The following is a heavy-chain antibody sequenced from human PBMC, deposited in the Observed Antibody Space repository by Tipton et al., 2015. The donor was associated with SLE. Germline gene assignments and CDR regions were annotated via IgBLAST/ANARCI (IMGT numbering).Heavy chain of an antibody. CDR3: ARVHPGIAAEGYYYYYMDV. CDR1: GGSISSSSYY. D-gene: IGHD6-13*01. Sequence: TLSLTCTVSGGSISSSSYYWGWIRQPPGKGLEWIGSIYYSGSTYYNPSLKSRVTISVDTSKNQFSLKLGSVTAADTAVYYCARVHPGIAAEGYYYYYMDVWGKGTTVTVSS. CDR2: IYYSGST. V-gene: IGHV4-39*07. J-gene: IGHJ6*03.